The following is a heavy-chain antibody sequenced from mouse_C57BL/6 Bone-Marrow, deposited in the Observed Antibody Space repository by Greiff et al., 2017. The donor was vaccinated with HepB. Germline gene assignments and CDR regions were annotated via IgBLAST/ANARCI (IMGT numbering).Heavy chain of an antibody. Sequence: EVKLVESGGGLVQPGGSMKLSCVAYGFTFSNYWMNWVRQSPEKGLEWVAQIRLKSDNYATHYAESVKGRFTISRDDSKSSVYLQMNNLRAEDTGIYYCTMVTSSAWFAYWGQGTLVTVSA. D-gene: IGHD2-2*01. CDR3: TMVTSSAWFAY. CDR2: IRLKSDNYAT. V-gene: IGHV6-3*01. CDR1: GFTFSNYW. J-gene: IGHJ3*01.